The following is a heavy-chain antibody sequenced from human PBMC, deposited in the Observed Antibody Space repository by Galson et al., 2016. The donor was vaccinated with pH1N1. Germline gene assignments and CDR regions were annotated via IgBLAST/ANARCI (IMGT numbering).Heavy chain of an antibody. CDR1: GFTFSSYW. CDR3: AGAVRVGELGNWFDP. CDR2: IKEDGSE. D-gene: IGHD3-10*01. V-gene: IGHV3-7*01. Sequence: SLRLSCSASGFTFSSYWMSWVRQAPGKGLEWVANIKEDGSEYEDSVKGRFIISRDNAKNSLYLQMNSLRAEETAVYYCAGAVRVGELGNWFDPWGPGTLLTVSS. J-gene: IGHJ5*02.